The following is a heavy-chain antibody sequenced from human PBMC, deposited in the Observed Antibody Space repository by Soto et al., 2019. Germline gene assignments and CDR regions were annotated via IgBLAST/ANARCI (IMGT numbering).Heavy chain of an antibody. V-gene: IGHV4-31*03. CDR2: IYYSGST. J-gene: IGHJ6*02. CDR1: GGSISSGGYY. CDR3: VRGVTYYYYGMDV. D-gene: IGHD3-16*02. Sequence: LSLTCTVSGGSISSGGYYWSWIRQHPGKGLEWIGYIYYSGSTYYNPSLKSRVTISVDTSKNQFSLKLSSVTAADTAVYYCVRGVTYYYYGMDVWGQGTTVTVSS.